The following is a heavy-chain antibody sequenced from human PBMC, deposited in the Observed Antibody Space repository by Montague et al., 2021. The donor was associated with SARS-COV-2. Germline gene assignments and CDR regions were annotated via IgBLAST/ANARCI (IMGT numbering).Heavy chain of an antibody. V-gene: IGHV3-23*03. CDR3: AKDPHYDFWSGYYFDY. Sequence: SLRLSCAASGFTFSSYAMSWVRQAPGKGLEWVSAIYSGGSSTYYADSVKGRFTISRDNSKNTLYLQMNSLRAEDTAVYYCAKDPHYDFWSGYYFDYWGQGTLVTVSS. CDR2: IYSGGSST. J-gene: IGHJ4*02. D-gene: IGHD3-3*01. CDR1: GFTFSSYA.